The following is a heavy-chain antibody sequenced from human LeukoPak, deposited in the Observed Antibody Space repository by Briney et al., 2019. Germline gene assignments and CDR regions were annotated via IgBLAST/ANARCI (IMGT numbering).Heavy chain of an antibody. J-gene: IGHJ4*02. CDR3: ARWRGAQSEFEY. V-gene: IGHV3-7*01. D-gene: IGHD3-3*01. CDR1: GFTFSSYW. CDR2: IDQGGSEK. Sequence: PGGSLRLSCAASGFTFSSYWMAWVRQAPGKGLEWVANIDQGGSEKESVDSVKGRFTISRDNAKNSLYLQMSNLRAEDTAVYYCARWRGAQSEFEYWGQGTLVTVSS.